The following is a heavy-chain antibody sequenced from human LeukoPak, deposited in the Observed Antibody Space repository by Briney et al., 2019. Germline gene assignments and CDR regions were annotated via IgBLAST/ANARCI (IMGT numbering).Heavy chain of an antibody. D-gene: IGHD3-22*01. CDR1: GYTFTTYG. CDR2: IGTYNGDP. J-gene: IGHJ4*02. CDR3: ARILYYDSSGPPDY. Sequence: ASVKVSCKASGYTFTTYGISWVRQAPGQGLGWMGWIGTYNGDPNYAQTLQGGVTMTTDTSTSTAYMELRSLRSNDAAVYYCARILYYDSSGPPDYWGQGTLVTVSS. V-gene: IGHV1-18*01.